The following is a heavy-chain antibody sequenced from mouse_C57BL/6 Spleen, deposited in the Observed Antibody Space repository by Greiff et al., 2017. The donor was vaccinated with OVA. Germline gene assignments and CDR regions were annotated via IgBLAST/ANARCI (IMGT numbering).Heavy chain of an antibody. J-gene: IGHJ2*01. Sequence: QVTLKVSGPGILQPSQTLSLTCSFSGFSLSTFGMGVGWIRQPSGKGLEWLAHIWWDDDKYYNQALKSRLPIFKDTSKNQVFLKIANVYTGATATYYCARIGIHYYGSSYVLDYFGYWGQATTLTVSS. D-gene: IGHD1-1*01. CDR2: IWWDDDK. CDR1: GFSLSTFGMG. V-gene: IGHV8-8*01. CDR3: ARIGIHYYGSSYVLDYFGY.